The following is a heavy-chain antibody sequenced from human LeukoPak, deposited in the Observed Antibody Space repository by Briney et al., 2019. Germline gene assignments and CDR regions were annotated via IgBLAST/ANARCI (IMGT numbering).Heavy chain of an antibody. CDR3: ARDPDRDGVDY. V-gene: IGHV3-7*01. Sequence: GGSLRLSCAASGFTFTSYWMNWVRHAPGMGLEWVANIKQDGSEKYYVDSVKGRFTIPRDNAKNSLYLQMNSLRAEDTAVYYCARDPDRDGVDYWGQGTLVTVSS. J-gene: IGHJ4*02. D-gene: IGHD1-14*01. CDR2: IKQDGSEK. CDR1: GFTFTSYW.